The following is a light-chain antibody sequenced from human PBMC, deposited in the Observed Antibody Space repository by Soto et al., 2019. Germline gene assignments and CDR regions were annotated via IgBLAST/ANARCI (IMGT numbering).Light chain of an antibody. V-gene: IGKV3-20*01. CDR3: QQYGSSQYT. J-gene: IGKJ2*01. CDR2: GGS. CDR1: QSVSSSY. Sequence: IVLRQVQGTLSLSPGERAYHSCRVSQSVSSSYLAWYQQKPGQSPRLVIYGGSTRAIGIPARFSGSGSGTDFTLTISRLEPEDFAIYYCQQYGSSQYTFGQGTKV.